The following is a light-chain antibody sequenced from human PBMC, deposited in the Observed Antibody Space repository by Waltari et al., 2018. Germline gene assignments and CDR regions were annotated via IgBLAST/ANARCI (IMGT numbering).Light chain of an antibody. CDR3: QQYNNWPPLYT. CDR1: QSISSN. V-gene: IGKV3-15*01. CDR2: GAS. J-gene: IGKJ2*01. Sequence: EIVMTQSPATLSVSPGERATLSCRASQSISSNLAWYQQKPGQAPRVLIYGASTRATGIPAMFSGSGSGTEFTLTISSLQSEDFAVYYCQQYNNWPPLYTFGQGTKLEIK.